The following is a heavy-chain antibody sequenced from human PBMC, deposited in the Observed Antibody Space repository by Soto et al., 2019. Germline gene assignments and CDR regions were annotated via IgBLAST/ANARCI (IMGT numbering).Heavy chain of an antibody. D-gene: IGHD3-22*01. CDR3: VKDTYYYDRSGYYTYDY. CDR2: IWYDGSNK. J-gene: IGHJ4*02. V-gene: IGHV3-30*02. CDR1: GFTFSSYG. Sequence: GGSLRLSCAASGFTFSSYGMHWVRQAPGKGLEWVAVIWYDGSNKYYADSVKGRFTTSRDNSKNTLYLQMNSLRAEDTAVYYCVKDTYYYDRSGYYTYDYWGQGTQVTVSS.